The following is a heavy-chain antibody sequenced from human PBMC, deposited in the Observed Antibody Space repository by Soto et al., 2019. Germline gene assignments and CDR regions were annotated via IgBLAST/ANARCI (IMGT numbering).Heavy chain of an antibody. CDR1: GFTFSSYG. J-gene: IGHJ6*02. CDR3: AKDRLTAMAPLYYYYGMDV. V-gene: IGHV3-33*06. CDR2: IWYDGSNK. D-gene: IGHD5-18*01. Sequence: QVQLVESGGGVVQPGRSLRLSCAASGFTFSSYGMHWVRQAPGKGLEWVAVIWYDGSNKYYADSVKGRFTISRDNSKNTLYLQMNSLRAEDTAVYYCAKDRLTAMAPLYYYYGMDVWGQGTTVTVSS.